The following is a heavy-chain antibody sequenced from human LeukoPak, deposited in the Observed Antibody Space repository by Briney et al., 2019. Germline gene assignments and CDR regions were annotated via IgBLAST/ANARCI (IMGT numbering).Heavy chain of an antibody. J-gene: IGHJ4*02. Sequence: SETLSLTCAVSGGSINSGGYSWSWIWQPPGKGLEWIGYIYYSENTYYNPSLKSRVTISVDASKNQFSLKLSSVTAADTAVYYCASHSGGYAYWGQGTLVTVSS. V-gene: IGHV4-30-4*07. CDR3: ASHSGGYAY. CDR1: GGSINSGGYS. CDR2: IYYSENT. D-gene: IGHD5-12*01.